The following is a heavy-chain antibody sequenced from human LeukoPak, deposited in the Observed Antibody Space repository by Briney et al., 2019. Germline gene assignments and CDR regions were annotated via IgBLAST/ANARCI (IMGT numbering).Heavy chain of an antibody. CDR1: GFTFSSYS. CDR2: ISSSSSYI. Sequence: GGSLRLSCAASGFTFSSYSMNWVRQAPGKGLEWVSSISSSSSYIYYADSVKGRFTISRDNAKNSLYLQMNSLRAEDTAVYYCARAILGIGRYFDYWGQGTLVTVSS. V-gene: IGHV3-21*01. CDR3: ARAILGIGRYFDY. J-gene: IGHJ4*02. D-gene: IGHD7-27*01.